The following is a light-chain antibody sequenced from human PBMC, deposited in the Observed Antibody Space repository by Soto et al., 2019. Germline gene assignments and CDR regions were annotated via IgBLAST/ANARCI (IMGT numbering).Light chain of an antibody. CDR2: GAS. Sequence: IQMTQSPSSLSASVGDGVTLTCRASHTIATYLNWYQQKPGQVPEVLIYGASRLHVGVPPRFTGSGYGTDFSLTINNLQPEDFAIYYCQQFYYYPHTFGQGTKLEVK. V-gene: IGKV1-39*01. CDR3: QQFYYYPHT. CDR1: HTIATY. J-gene: IGKJ2*01.